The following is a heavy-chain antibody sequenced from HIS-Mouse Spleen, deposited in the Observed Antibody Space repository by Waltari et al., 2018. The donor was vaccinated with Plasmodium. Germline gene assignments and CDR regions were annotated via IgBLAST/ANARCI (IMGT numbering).Heavy chain of an antibody. CDR2: IGTAGDT. CDR3: ARGRWNHAFDI. D-gene: IGHD1-1*01. Sequence: EVQLVESGGGLVQPGGSLRLSCAASGFTFSSYDMHCVRQATGKGLEWVSSIGTAGDTYYPGSVKGRFTISRENAKNSLYLQMNSLRAGDTAVYYCARGRWNHAFDIWGQGTMVTVSS. CDR1: GFTFSSYD. J-gene: IGHJ3*02. V-gene: IGHV3-13*01.